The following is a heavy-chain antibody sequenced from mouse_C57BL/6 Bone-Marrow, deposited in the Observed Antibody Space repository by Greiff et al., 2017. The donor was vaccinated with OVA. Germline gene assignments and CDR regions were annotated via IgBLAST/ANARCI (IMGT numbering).Heavy chain of an antibody. V-gene: IGHV1-22*01. CDR1: GYTFTDYN. CDR2: INPNNGGT. J-gene: IGHJ3*01. D-gene: IGHD3-2*02. Sequence: VQLQQSGPELVKPGASVKMSCKASGYTFTDYNMHWVKQSHGKSLEWIGYINPNNGGTSYNQKFKGKATLTVNKSSSTAYMELRSLTSEESAVYYCATLAAQATWFAYWGQGTLVTVSA. CDR3: ATLAAQATWFAY.